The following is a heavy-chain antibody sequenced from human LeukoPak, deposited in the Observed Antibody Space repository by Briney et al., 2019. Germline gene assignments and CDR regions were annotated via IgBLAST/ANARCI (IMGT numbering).Heavy chain of an antibody. V-gene: IGHV3-23*03. D-gene: IGHD6-13*01. CDR3: AKDRAYISSWYGCSTP. Sequence: GGSMTLSCPASGFTLSSYGMSWVRPAAGRGLEWVSVIYSGGSKYYAECVKGRFTISRDNSRNPLYLQMHSLRADETAVYYCAKDRAYISSWYGCSTPWGQGTLVTVSS. J-gene: IGHJ5*02. CDR1: GFTLSSYG. CDR2: IYSGGSK.